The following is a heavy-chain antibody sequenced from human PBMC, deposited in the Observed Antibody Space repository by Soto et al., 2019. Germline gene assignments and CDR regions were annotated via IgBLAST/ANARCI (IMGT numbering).Heavy chain of an antibody. D-gene: IGHD3-10*01. J-gene: IGHJ4*02. CDR3: AKERSGKVDY. CDR2: ISGSGSNT. Sequence: EVQLLESGGGLVQPGGSLRLSCAASGFTFRDYAMSWVRQAPGKGLEWVSTISGSGSNTYYADSVKGRFTISRDNSKNTLSLQMNSLRGEDTAVYYCAKERSGKVDYWGQGTLVTVSS. V-gene: IGHV3-23*01. CDR1: GFTFRDYA.